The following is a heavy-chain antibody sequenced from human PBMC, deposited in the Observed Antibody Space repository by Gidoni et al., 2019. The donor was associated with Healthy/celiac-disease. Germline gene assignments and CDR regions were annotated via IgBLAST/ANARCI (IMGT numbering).Heavy chain of an antibody. CDR2: ISWNSGSI. D-gene: IGHD1-26*01. V-gene: IGHV3-9*01. CDR3: AKDITDGWEGADFDY. CDR1: GFTFDDYA. J-gene: IGHJ4*02. Sequence: EVQLVESGGGLVQPGRSLRLSCAASGFTFDDYAMHWVRQAPGKGLEWVSGISWNSGSIGYADSVKGRFTISRDNAKNSLYLQMNSLRAEDTALYYCAKDITDGWEGADFDYWGQGTLVTVSS.